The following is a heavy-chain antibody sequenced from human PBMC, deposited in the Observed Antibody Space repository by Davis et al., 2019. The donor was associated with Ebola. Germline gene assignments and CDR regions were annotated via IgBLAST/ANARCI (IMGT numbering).Heavy chain of an antibody. J-gene: IGHJ6*02. CDR3: ARSYVDIVATKLYYYYGMDV. Sequence: HTGGSLRLSCAASGFTFSSYWMHWVRQAPEKGLVWVSRINSDGSSTSYADSVKGRFTISRDNAKNTLYLQMNSLRAEDTAVYYCARSYVDIVATKLYYYYGMDVWGQGTTVTVSS. CDR2: INSDGSST. V-gene: IGHV3-74*01. D-gene: IGHD5-12*01. CDR1: GFTFSSYW.